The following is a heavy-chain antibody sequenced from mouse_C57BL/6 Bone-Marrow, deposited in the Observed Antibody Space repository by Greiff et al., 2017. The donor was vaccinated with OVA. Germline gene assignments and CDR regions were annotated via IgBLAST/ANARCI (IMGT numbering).Heavy chain of an antibody. CDR3: ASYYYGSSYVRNFDV. J-gene: IGHJ1*03. Sequence: QVQLQQSGAELVKPGASVKLSCKASGYTFTSYWMHWVKQRPGQGLEWIGMIHPNSGSTNYNEKFKSKATLTVDKSSSTAYMQLSSLTSEDSAVYYCASYYYGSSYVRNFDVWGTGTTVTVSS. CDR1: GYTFTSYW. CDR2: IHPNSGST. V-gene: IGHV1-64*01. D-gene: IGHD1-1*01.